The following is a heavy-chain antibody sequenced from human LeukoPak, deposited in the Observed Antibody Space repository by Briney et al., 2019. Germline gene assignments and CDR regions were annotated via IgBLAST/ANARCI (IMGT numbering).Heavy chain of an antibody. V-gene: IGHV4-34*01. CDR2: INHSGST. D-gene: IGHD3-10*01. Sequence: SETLSLTCAVYSGSFSGYYWSWIRQPPGKGLEWIGEINHSGSTNYNPSLKSRVTISVDTSKNQFSLKLSSVTAADTAVYYCARGRLARGHYFDYWGQGALVTVSS. J-gene: IGHJ4*02. CDR3: ARGRLARGHYFDY. CDR1: SGSFSGYY.